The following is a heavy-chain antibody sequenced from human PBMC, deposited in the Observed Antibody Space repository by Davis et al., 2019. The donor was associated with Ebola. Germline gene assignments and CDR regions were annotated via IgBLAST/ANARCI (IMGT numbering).Heavy chain of an antibody. CDR1: GFTFSGSA. D-gene: IGHD3-10*01. V-gene: IGHV3-21*04. J-gene: IGHJ4*02. Sequence: GESLKISCAASGFTFSGSAMNWVRQAPGKGLEWVSSISSSSSYIYYADSVKGRFTISRDNSKNTLYLQMNSLRAEDTAVYYCAKTPRPYGSGSFLDYWGQGTLVTVSS. CDR3: AKTPRPYGSGSFLDY. CDR2: ISSSSSYI.